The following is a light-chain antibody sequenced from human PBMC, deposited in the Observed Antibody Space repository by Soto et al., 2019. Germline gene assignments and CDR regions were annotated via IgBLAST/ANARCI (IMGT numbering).Light chain of an antibody. CDR3: QHYGGVWT. V-gene: IGKV1-5*01. J-gene: IGKJ1*01. CDR2: TAS. CDR1: QSISRW. Sequence: DIQMTQSPSTLSASVGDRVTITCRASQSISRWLAWYQQKPGKAPRLLIYTASSLEGGVPSRFSGTGSATEFILTISSLQPDDFATYHCQHYGGVWTFGQGTKVDIK.